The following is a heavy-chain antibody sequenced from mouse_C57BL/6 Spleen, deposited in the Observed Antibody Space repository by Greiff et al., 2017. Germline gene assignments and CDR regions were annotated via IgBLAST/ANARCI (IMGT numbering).Heavy chain of an antibody. J-gene: IGHJ3*01. V-gene: IGHV5-4*01. CDR3: ARDRAVAPFAY. D-gene: IGHD1-1*01. CDR1: GFTFSSYA. Sequence: EVKLMESGGGLVKPGGSLKLSCAASGFTFSSYAMSWVRQTPEKRLEWVATISDGGSYTYYPDNVKGRFTISRDNAKNNLYLQMSHLKSEDTAMYYCARDRAVAPFAYWGQGTLVTVSA. CDR2: ISDGGSYT.